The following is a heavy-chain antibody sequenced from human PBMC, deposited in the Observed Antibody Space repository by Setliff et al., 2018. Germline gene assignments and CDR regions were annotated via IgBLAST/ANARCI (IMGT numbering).Heavy chain of an antibody. Sequence: ASVKVSCKASGFTLTSYPIHWVRQAPGQRLEWMGWINPDNGNRKYSQRFQGRVTITRDTSASTVFLELSTLRSEDTAVYCCTRDFLGATASFDIWGQGTMVTVS. D-gene: IGHD3-3*01. CDR2: INPDNGNR. CDR1: GFTLTSYP. CDR3: TRDFLGATASFDI. V-gene: IGHV1-3*01. J-gene: IGHJ3*02.